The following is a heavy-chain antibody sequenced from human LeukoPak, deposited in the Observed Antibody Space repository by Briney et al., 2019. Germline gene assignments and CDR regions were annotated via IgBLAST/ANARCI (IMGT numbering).Heavy chain of an antibody. CDR2: INPYSGDT. V-gene: IGHV1-2*06. J-gene: IGHJ4*02. CDR3: ARDQGSLTRSWYTGY. CDR1: GYTFTRYH. D-gene: IGHD6-13*01. Sequence: GASVKVSCKASGYTFTRYHIHWVRQAPGQGLEWMGRINPYSGDTNFAQKFQGRVTMTRDTSITTAYMDLGSLTPDDTAVYFCARDQGSLTRSWYTGYWGQGAQVTVSS.